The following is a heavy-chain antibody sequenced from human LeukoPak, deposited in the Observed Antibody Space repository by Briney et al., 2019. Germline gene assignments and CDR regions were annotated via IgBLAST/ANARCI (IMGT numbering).Heavy chain of an antibody. Sequence: SETLSLTCTVSGDSISSAPYYWTWIRQHPGKGLEWIGYIFDSGITYYNPSLKSRATISLDRSENQFSLRLNSVTAADTAVYYCARGVAGYGPYDYWGQGTLVTVSS. CDR3: ARGVAGYGPYDY. V-gene: IGHV4-31*03. CDR2: IFDSGIT. J-gene: IGHJ4*02. D-gene: IGHD5-12*01. CDR1: GDSISSAPYY.